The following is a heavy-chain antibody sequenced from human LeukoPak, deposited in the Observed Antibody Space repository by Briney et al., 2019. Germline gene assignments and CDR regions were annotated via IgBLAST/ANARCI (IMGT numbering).Heavy chain of an antibody. CDR3: ARDGYNYGYYYYYMDV. CDR1: GGSFSGYY. D-gene: IGHD5-24*01. J-gene: IGHJ6*03. CDR2: INHSGST. V-gene: IGHV4-34*01. Sequence: PSETLSLTCAVYGGSFSGYYWSWIRQPPGKGLEWIGEINHSGSTNYNPSLKSRVTISVDTSKNQFSLKLSSVTAADTAVYYCARDGYNYGYYYYYMDVWGKGTTVTISS.